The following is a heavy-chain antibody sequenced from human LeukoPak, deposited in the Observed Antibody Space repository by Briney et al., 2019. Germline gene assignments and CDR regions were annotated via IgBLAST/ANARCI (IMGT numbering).Heavy chain of an antibody. CDR1: GFTFSSYA. CDR2: ISNSGDST. V-gene: IGHV3-23*01. CDR3: ARGYSYVDY. D-gene: IGHD5-18*01. J-gene: IGHJ4*02. Sequence: PGGSLRLSCAASGFTFSSYAMSWVRQAPGKGLEWVSSISNSGDSTYYADSVKGRFTISRDNSENTVYLQMNSLRAEDTAVYYCARGYSYVDYWGQGTLVTVSS.